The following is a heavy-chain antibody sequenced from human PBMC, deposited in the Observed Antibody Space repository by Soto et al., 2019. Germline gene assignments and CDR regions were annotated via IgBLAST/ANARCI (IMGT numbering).Heavy chain of an antibody. CDR2: IKSKNDGGTT. Sequence: PGGSLRLSCAASGFGFTNSWMNWVRQAPGKGLEWVGRIKSKNDGGTTDYAAPVQGRFTISRDDSKTTIYLQMNSLKTEDTAVYYCTSAGQYCTSTTCKVYWGQGTPVTVSS. CDR1: GFGFTNSW. V-gene: IGHV3-15*07. D-gene: IGHD2-2*01. CDR3: TSAGQYCTSTTCKVY. J-gene: IGHJ4*02.